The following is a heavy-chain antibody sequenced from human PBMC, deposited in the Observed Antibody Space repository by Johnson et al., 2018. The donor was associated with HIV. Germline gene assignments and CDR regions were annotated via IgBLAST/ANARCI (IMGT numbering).Heavy chain of an antibody. CDR2: MWYDGSNR. V-gene: IGHV3-33*01. CDR1: GFTFSTYG. D-gene: IGHD6-13*01. Sequence: QVLLVESGGGVVQPGRSLRLSCAASGFTFSTYGMHWVRQAPGKGLEWVAVMWYDGSNRYYADSVKGRFTISRDNAKNSLYLQMNSLRAEDTAVYYCAREDGDSSSWAGAFDIWGQGTMVTVSS. J-gene: IGHJ3*02. CDR3: AREDGDSSSWAGAFDI.